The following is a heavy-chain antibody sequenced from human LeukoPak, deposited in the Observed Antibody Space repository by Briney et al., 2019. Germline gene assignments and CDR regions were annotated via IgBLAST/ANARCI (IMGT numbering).Heavy chain of an antibody. CDR3: AKGKRYYGSGSPEVYFDY. CDR2: ISGSGGST. Sequence: GGSLRLSCAASGFTFSSYAMSWVLQAPGKGLEWVSAISGSGGSTYYADSVKGRFTISRDNSKNTLYLQMNSLRAEDTAVYYCAKGKRYYGSGSPEVYFDYWGQGTLVTVSS. J-gene: IGHJ4*02. D-gene: IGHD3-10*01. CDR1: GFTFSSYA. V-gene: IGHV3-23*01.